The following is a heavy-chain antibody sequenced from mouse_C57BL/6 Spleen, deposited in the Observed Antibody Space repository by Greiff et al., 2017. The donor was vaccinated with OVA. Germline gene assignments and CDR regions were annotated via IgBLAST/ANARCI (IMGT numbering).Heavy chain of an antibody. Sequence: EVQLQQSGPELVKPGASVKIPCKASGYTFTDYNMDWVKQSHGKSLEWIGDINPNNGGTIYNQKFKGKATLTVDKSSSTAYMELRSLTSEDTAVYYCARLSGDGYYVAWFAYWGQGTLVTVSA. CDR2: INPNNGGT. CDR1: GYTFTDYN. V-gene: IGHV1-18*01. J-gene: IGHJ3*01. D-gene: IGHD2-3*01. CDR3: ARLSGDGYYVAWFAY.